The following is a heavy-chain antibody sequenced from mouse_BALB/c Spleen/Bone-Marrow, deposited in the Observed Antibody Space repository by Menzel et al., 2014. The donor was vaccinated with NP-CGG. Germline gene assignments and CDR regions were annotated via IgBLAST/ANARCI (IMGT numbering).Heavy chain of an antibody. D-gene: IGHD4-1*01. V-gene: IGHV5-17*02. CDR1: GFTFSSFG. CDR2: ISSGSSPI. Sequence: EVKLMESGGGLVQPGGSRKLSCAASGFTFSSFGMHWVRQAPEKGLEWVAYISSGSSPIFYADTVKGRFTISRDNPKNTLFLQMTSLRSEDTAMYYCTRGGNWEDFDYWGQGTTLTVSS. CDR3: TRGGNWEDFDY. J-gene: IGHJ2*01.